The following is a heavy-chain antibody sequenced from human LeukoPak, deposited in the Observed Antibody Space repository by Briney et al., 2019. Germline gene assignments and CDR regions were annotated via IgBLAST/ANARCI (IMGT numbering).Heavy chain of an antibody. Sequence: GASVKVSCKASGYTFTGYYMHWVRQAPGQGLEWMGWINPNSGGTNYAQKFQGRVTMTRDTSISTAYMELSRLRSDDTAVYCCARVLLTGRYYYYGMDVWGQGTTVTVSS. D-gene: IGHD3-9*01. CDR3: ARVLLTGRYYYYGMDV. CDR2: INPNSGGT. V-gene: IGHV1-2*02. CDR1: GYTFTGYY. J-gene: IGHJ6*02.